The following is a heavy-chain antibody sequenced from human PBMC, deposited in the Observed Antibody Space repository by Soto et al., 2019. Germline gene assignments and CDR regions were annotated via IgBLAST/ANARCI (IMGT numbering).Heavy chain of an antibody. V-gene: IGHV3-74*01. CDR2: INSDGSST. CDR1: GFTFSSYW. D-gene: IGHD6-13*01. Sequence: GGSLRLSCAASGFTFSSYWMHWVRQAPGKGLVWVSRINSDGSSTNYADSVKGRFTISRDNAKNTLYLQMNSLRAEDTAVYYCARDKGIEEGGRTHYYGMDVWGQGATVTVSS. J-gene: IGHJ6*02. CDR3: ARDKGIEEGGRTHYYGMDV.